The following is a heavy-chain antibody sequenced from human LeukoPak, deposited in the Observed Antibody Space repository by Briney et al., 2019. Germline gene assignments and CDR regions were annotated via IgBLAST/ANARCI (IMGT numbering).Heavy chain of an antibody. J-gene: IGHJ4*02. V-gene: IGHV3-30*02. CDR1: GFPLSTYG. CDR3: AKDVAYTFDY. Sequence: GGSLRLSCETSGFPLSTYGVHWVRQAPGSGQEWVGYIHYDGYTTNYADSVKGRFTISRENSKNTLYLQMNSLRTEDTAVYYCAKDVAYTFDYWGQGTLVTVSS. CDR2: IHYDGYTT. D-gene: IGHD3-16*01.